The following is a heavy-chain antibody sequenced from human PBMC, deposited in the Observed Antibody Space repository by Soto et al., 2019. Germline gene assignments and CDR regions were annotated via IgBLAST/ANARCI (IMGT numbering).Heavy chain of an antibody. CDR1: GGSIRSYY. CDR2: IYYSGST. V-gene: IGHV4-59*01. CDR3: ARGGYTVRGVGSSYYYMDV. Sequence: SETLSLTCTVSGGSIRSYYWSWMRQPPGKGLEWIGYIYYSGSTNYNPSLKSRVTISVDTSKNQFSLKLSSVTAADTAVYYCARGGYTVRGVGSSYYYMDVWGKGTAVTVSS. J-gene: IGHJ6*03. D-gene: IGHD3-10*01.